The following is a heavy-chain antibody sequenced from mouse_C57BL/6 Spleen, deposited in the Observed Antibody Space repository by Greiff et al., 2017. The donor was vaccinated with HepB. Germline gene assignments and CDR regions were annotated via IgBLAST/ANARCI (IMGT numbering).Heavy chain of an antibody. V-gene: IGHV5-9*01. CDR2: ISGGGGNT. Sequence: EVKLMESGGGLVKPGGSLKLSCAASGFTFSSYTMSWVRQTPEKRLEWVATISGGGGNTYYPDSVKGRFTISRDNAKNTLYLQMSSLRSEDTALYYCARLRGYWYFDVWGTGTTVTVSS. J-gene: IGHJ1*03. CDR1: GFTFSSYT. CDR3: ARLRGYWYFDV. D-gene: IGHD3-3*01.